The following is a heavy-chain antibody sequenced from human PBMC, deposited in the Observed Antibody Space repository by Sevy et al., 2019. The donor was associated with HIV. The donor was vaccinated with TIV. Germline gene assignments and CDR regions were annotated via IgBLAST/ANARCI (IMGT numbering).Heavy chain of an antibody. D-gene: IGHD4-17*01. CDR3: ARDDYGERGYYYYMDV. Sequence: GGSLRLSCAASGFIFSNYWMHWVRQAPGKGLVWVSRINSDGRGTTYADSVKGRFTISRDNAKNTLYLQMNSLRAEDMAVYYCARDDYGERGYYYYMDVWGKGTTVTVSS. CDR1: GFIFSNYW. V-gene: IGHV3-74*01. J-gene: IGHJ6*03. CDR2: INSDGRGT.